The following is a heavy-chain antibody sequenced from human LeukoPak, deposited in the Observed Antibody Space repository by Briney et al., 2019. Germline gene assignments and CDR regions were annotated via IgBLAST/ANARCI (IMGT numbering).Heavy chain of an antibody. V-gene: IGHV1-69*05. CDR1: GGTFSSYA. D-gene: IGHD6-19*01. J-gene: IGHJ5*02. Sequence: ASVKVSCKASGGTFSSYAISWVRQAPGQGLEWMGGIIPIFGTANYAQKFQGRVTITTDESTSTAYMELSSLRSEDTAVYYCAREGGAVAGTTFFRSDPWGQGTLVTVSS. CDR2: IIPIFGTA. CDR3: AREGGAVAGTTFFRSDP.